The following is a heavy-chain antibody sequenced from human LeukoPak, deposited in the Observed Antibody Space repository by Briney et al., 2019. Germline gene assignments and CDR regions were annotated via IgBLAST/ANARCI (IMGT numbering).Heavy chain of an antibody. Sequence: SETLSLTCNVSGGSLSRDSHQWNWIRQPAGKRLEWIGRIYISGTTNYNPSLKSRVTISVDMSKNHFSLRLSSVTAADTAMYYCARGTLYSGWSYYFDYWGQGSQVTVSS. CDR1: GGSLSRDSHQ. CDR3: ARGTLYSGWSYYFDY. J-gene: IGHJ4*02. V-gene: IGHV4-61*02. CDR2: IYISGTT. D-gene: IGHD6-19*01.